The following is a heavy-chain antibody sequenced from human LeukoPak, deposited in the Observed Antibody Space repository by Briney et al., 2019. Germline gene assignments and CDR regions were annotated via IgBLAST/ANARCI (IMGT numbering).Heavy chain of an antibody. Sequence: GGSLRLSCAASGFTFSSYGMSWVRQAPGKGLEWVSAISGSGGSTYYADSVKGRFTISRDNSKNTLYLQMNSLRAEDTAVYYCAKGPYVLLWFGELDRWGQGTLVTVSS. D-gene: IGHD3-10*01. V-gene: IGHV3-23*01. CDR3: AKGPYVLLWFGELDR. CDR2: ISGSGGST. CDR1: GFTFSSYG. J-gene: IGHJ4*02.